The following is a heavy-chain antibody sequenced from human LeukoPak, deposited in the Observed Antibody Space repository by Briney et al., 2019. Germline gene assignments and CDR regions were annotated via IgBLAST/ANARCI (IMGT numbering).Heavy chain of an antibody. CDR2: ISSSSSTI. CDR1: GFTFSSYS. Sequence: PGGSLRLSCAASGFTFSSYSMNWVRQAPGKGLEWVPYISSSSSTIYYADSVKGRFTISRDNAKNSLYLQMNSLRAEDTAVYYCARDQPSGYSGYDSLDYWGQGALVTVSS. V-gene: IGHV3-48*04. D-gene: IGHD5-12*01. J-gene: IGHJ4*02. CDR3: ARDQPSGYSGYDSLDY.